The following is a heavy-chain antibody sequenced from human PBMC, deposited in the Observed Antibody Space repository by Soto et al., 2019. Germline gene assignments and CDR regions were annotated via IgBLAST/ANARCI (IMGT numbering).Heavy chain of an antibody. CDR3: ARHNEYQLLAWFDP. V-gene: IGHV4-39*01. D-gene: IGHD2-2*01. Sequence: SLTCTVSGGSISSSSYYWGWIRQPPGKGLEWIGSIYYSGSTYYNPSLKSRVTISVDTSKNQFSLKLSSVTAADTAVYYCARHNEYQLLAWFDPWGQGTLVTVSS. CDR1: GGSISSSSYY. CDR2: IYYSGST. J-gene: IGHJ5*02.